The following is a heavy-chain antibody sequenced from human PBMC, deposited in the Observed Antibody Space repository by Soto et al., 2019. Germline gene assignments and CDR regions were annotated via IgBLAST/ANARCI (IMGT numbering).Heavy chain of an antibody. CDR3: ARDEGYCISTSSQCGMDV. V-gene: IGHV4-61*01. D-gene: IGHD2-2*01. CDR2: IYYSGST. Sequence: QVQLQESGPGLVKPSETLSLTCTVSGGSVSSGSYYWSWIRQPPGKGLEWIGYIYYSGSTNYNPSLKSRVTRSVDTSKNQCSLKLSSVTAADTAVYYCARDEGYCISTSSQCGMDVWGQGTTVTVSS. J-gene: IGHJ6*02. CDR1: GGSVSSGSYY.